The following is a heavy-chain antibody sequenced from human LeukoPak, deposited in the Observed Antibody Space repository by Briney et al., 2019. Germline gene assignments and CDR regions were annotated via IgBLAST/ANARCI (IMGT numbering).Heavy chain of an antibody. CDR3: TTVWNCGGDCSDAFDI. V-gene: IGHV3-15*01. D-gene: IGHD2-21*02. Sequence: GGSLRLSCAASGFSFRNAWMSWVRQAPGKGLDWVGRIKSKTDGGTTDYAAPVKGRFTISRDDSKNTLYLQMNSLKTEDTAVYYCTTVWNCGGDCSDAFDIWGQGTMVTVSS. CDR2: IKSKTDGGTT. CDR1: GFSFRNAW. J-gene: IGHJ3*02.